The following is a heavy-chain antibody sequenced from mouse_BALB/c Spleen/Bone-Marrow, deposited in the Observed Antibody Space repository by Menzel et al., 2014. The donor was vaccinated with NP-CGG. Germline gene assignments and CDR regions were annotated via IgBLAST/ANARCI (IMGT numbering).Heavy chain of an antibody. CDR1: GFTFSSYG. CDR3: ALNWDSAY. CDR2: INNGGTYT. V-gene: IGHV5-6*01. D-gene: IGHD4-1*02. Sequence: EVQGVESGGDLVKPGGSLKLSCAASGFTFSSYGMSWVRQTPDKRLEWVATINNGGTYTYYPDSVKGRFTISRDNAKNTPYLQMSSLKSEDTAMYYCALNWDSAYWGQGTLVTVSA. J-gene: IGHJ3*01.